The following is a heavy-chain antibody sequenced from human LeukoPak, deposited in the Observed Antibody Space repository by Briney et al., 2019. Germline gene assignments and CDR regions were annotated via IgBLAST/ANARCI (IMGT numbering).Heavy chain of an antibody. CDR2: INTKSGGT. D-gene: IGHD1-26*01. Sequence: SVKVSCKASGYTFTGYYMHWGPQAPGQGVEWMGWINTKSGGTNYAQKFQGRVTMTRDTSISTAYMELSRLRSDDTAVYYCAREVSGSYDSYYMDVWGKGTTVTVSS. J-gene: IGHJ6*03. CDR1: GYTFTGYY. V-gene: IGHV1-2*02. CDR3: AREVSGSYDSYYMDV.